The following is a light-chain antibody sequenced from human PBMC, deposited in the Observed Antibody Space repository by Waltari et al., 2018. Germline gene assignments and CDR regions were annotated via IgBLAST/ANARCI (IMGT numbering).Light chain of an antibody. V-gene: IGLV3-25*03. J-gene: IGLJ2*01. CDR2: KDT. CDR3: QSADTDASVF. CDR1: ALPKQY. Sequence: SHELTQPPSVSVSPGQTARITCPGDALPKQYAYWYQQKAGQAPVLLTYKDTERPSGIPERFSGSSSGTTVTLTISGVQAEDEADYYCQSADTDASVFFGGGTKLTVL.